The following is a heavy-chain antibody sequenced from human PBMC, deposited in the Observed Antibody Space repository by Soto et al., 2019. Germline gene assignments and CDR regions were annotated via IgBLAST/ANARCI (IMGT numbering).Heavy chain of an antibody. CDR2: IKSKTDGGTT. Sequence: GGSRTLDCAACDFTFSRCSRNWFRPAQGKGLEWVGRIKSKTDGGTTDYAAPVKGRFTISRDDSKNTLYLQMNSLKTEDTAVYSCTTDLPIVVVFDYWGQGTLVTVSS. D-gene: IGHD3-22*01. CDR1: DFTFSRCS. CDR3: TTDLPIVVVFDY. V-gene: IGHV3-15*07. J-gene: IGHJ4*02.